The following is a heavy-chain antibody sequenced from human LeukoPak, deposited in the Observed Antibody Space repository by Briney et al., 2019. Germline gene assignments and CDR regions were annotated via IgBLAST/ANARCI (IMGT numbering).Heavy chain of an antibody. Sequence: PSQTLSLTCAVSGGSISSGGYSWSWIRQQPGKGLEWIRYIYHSGSTYYNPSLKSRVTISVDRSKNQFSLKLSSVTAADTAVYYCARADIRSGYYPAHFDYWGQGTLVTVSS. CDR3: ARADIRSGYYPAHFDY. CDR1: GGSISSGGYS. D-gene: IGHD3-22*01. V-gene: IGHV4-30-2*01. CDR2: IYHSGST. J-gene: IGHJ4*02.